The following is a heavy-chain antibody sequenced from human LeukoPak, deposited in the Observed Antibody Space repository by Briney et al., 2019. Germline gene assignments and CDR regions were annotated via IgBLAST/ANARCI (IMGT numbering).Heavy chain of an antibody. CDR3: ARGFRAARLRGEAFDI. Sequence: GASVKVSCQASGGTFSSYAISWVRQAPGQGLEWMGGIIPIFGTANYAQKFQGRVTITTDESTSTAYMERSSLRSEDTAVYYCARGFRAARLRGEAFDIWGQGTMVTVSS. J-gene: IGHJ3*02. D-gene: IGHD6-6*01. CDR1: GGTFSSYA. V-gene: IGHV1-69*05. CDR2: IIPIFGTA.